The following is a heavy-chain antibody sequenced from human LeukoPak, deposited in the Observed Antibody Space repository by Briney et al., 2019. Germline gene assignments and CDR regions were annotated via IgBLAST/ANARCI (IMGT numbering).Heavy chain of an antibody. J-gene: IGHJ6*02. CDR1: GFTFSSYW. CDR2: INTDGSST. V-gene: IGHV3-74*01. D-gene: IGHD4-17*01. CDR3: AKDYGTVTTNYYYYGMDV. Sequence: GGSLRLSCAASGFTFSSYWMHWVRQAPGKGLVWVSRINTDGSSTSYADSVKSRFTISRDNAKNTLYLQMNSLRAEDTAVYYCAKDYGTVTTNYYYYGMDVWGQGTTVTVSS.